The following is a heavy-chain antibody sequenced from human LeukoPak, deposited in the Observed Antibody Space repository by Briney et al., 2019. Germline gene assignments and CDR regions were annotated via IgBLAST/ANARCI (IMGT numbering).Heavy chain of an antibody. J-gene: IGHJ5*02. CDR2: IIPIFGTA. Sequence: SVKVSCKASGGTCSSHAISWVRQAPGQGLEWMGGIIPIFGTANYAQKFPGRVTITADESTSTAYMELSSLRSEDTAVYYCARDLPLGYCSSTSCYKGWFDPWDQGTLVTVSS. D-gene: IGHD2-2*02. CDR1: GGTCSSHA. CDR3: ARDLPLGYCSSTSCYKGWFDP. V-gene: IGHV1-69*01.